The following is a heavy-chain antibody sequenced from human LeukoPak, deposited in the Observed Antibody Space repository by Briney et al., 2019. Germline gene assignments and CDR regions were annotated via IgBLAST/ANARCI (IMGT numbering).Heavy chain of an antibody. V-gene: IGHV3-23*01. Sequence: GGSLRLSCTASGFSFGYYAMSWVRQAPGKGLEWVSLISGNGGSIVYADSVRGRFTISRDNSKNTLYLQMNSLRAEDTALYYCARYWDPRVRTFDIWGQGTVVTVSS. CDR1: GFSFGYYA. CDR3: ARYWDPRVRTFDI. D-gene: IGHD2-15*01. CDR2: ISGNGGSI. J-gene: IGHJ3*02.